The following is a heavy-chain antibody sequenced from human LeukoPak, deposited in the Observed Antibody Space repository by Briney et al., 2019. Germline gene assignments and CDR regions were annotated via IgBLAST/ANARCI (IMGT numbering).Heavy chain of an antibody. D-gene: IGHD1-26*01. CDR3: AASNSGSYYDFDY. CDR2: FDPEDGET. V-gene: IGHV1-24*01. J-gene: IGHJ4*02. CDR1: GYTLTELS. Sequence: ASVKVSCKVSGYTLTELSMHWVRQAPGKGLEWMGGFDPEDGETIYAQKFQGRVTMTEDTSTDTAYVELNSLRSEDTAAYYCAASNSGSYYDFDYWGQGTLVTVSS.